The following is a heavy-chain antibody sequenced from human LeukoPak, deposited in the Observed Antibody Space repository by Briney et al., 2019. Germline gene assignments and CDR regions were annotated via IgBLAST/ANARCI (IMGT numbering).Heavy chain of an antibody. Sequence: SVKVSCKASGGTFSSYAISWVRQAPGQGLEWMGRIIPILGIGNYAQKFQGRVTITADKSTSTAYMELSSLRSEDTAVYYCARERDRGRSAFDIWGQGTMVTVSS. CDR2: IIPILGIG. CDR3: ARERDRGRSAFDI. CDR1: GGTFSSYA. D-gene: IGHD2-15*01. J-gene: IGHJ3*02. V-gene: IGHV1-69*04.